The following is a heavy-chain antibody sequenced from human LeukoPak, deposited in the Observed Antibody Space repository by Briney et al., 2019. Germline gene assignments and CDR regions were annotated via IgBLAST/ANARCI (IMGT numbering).Heavy chain of an antibody. CDR1: GFTFSSYW. Sequence: GGSLRLSCAASGFTFSSYWMAWVRQAPGKGLEWVANIEQYGSETYYLGSVRGRFTISRDNAKNSLYLQMNSLRAEDTAVYYCSNGIYSSSYWGQVTLVTVSS. V-gene: IGHV3-7*01. CDR3: SNGIYSSSY. CDR2: IEQYGSET. J-gene: IGHJ4*02. D-gene: IGHD6-6*01.